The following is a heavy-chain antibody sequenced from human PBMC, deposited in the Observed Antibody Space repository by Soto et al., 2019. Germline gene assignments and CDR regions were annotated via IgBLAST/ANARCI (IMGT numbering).Heavy chain of an antibody. Sequence: ASVKVSCKTSGYTFTTYGITWVRQAPGQGLEWMGWISTYTGNTNYAQRLQGRVTVTTDTSTSAAYMELRSLRSDDTAVYYCARMRDGYSFDYWGQGTLVTVSS. D-gene: IGHD5-12*01. CDR1: GYTFTTYG. CDR2: ISTYTGNT. CDR3: ARMRDGYSFDY. V-gene: IGHV1-18*01. J-gene: IGHJ4*02.